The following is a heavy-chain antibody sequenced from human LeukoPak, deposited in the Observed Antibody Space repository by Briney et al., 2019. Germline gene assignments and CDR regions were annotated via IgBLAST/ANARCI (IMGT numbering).Heavy chain of an antibody. D-gene: IGHD3/OR15-3a*01. CDR2: MNPNSGDT. CDR3: ARGYDFWSGYWAPDYYYYMDV. CDR1: GYTFTSYD. V-gene: IGHV1-8*03. J-gene: IGHJ6*03. Sequence: ASVKVSCKASGYTFTSYDINWVRQATGQGLGWMGWMNPNSGDTGYAQKFQGRVTITRNTSISTAYMELSSLRSEDTAVYYCARGYDFWSGYWAPDYYYYMDVWGKGTTVTVSS.